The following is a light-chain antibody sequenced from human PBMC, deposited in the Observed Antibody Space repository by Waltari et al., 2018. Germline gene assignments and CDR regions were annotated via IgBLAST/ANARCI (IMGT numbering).Light chain of an antibody. Sequence: QSVLAQPPSASATPGQRVIISCSGIRSNIDESFVPLYRQFPGPAPKVLIQRTSQRPSGVPYRFSGSKSGTSASLAISGLRPEDEADYYCAAWDGTLSAVAFGGGTKLTVL. CDR1: RSNIDESF. V-gene: IGLV1-47*01. CDR3: AAWDGTLSAVA. CDR2: RTS. J-gene: IGLJ2*01.